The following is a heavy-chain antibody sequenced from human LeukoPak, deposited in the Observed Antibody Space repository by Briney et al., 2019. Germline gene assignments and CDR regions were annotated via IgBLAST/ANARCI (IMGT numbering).Heavy chain of an antibody. J-gene: IGHJ3*02. CDR2: LYSAGST. CDR1: GFTFSSCW. CDR3: ARGFRSNPHDAFDI. Sequence: PGGSLRLSCAASGFTFSSCWMTWARQAPGKGLEWVSLLYSAGSTYYADSVTGRFTISRDNSQNTLYLQMNSLRPDDTAVYYCARGFRSNPHDAFDIWGQGTMVTVSS. V-gene: IGHV3-66*02. D-gene: IGHD1-26*01.